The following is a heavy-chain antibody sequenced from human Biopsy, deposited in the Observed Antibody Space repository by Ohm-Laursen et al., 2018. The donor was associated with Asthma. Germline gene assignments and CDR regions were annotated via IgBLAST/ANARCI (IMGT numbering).Heavy chain of an antibody. V-gene: IGHV1-69*13. CDR2: LIPVLGTP. CDR1: GDSFSNYA. CDR3: ARGYSGSDRIVYYYSGLEV. Sequence: SENASCKVSGDSFSNYAISWARQAPGQGIEWMGGLIPVLGTPDHAQLFEGRVTITADESTSSTYMELSSLSSEDTAVYYRARGYSGSDRIVYYYSGLEVWGQGTTVTVSS. J-gene: IGHJ6*02. D-gene: IGHD5-12*01.